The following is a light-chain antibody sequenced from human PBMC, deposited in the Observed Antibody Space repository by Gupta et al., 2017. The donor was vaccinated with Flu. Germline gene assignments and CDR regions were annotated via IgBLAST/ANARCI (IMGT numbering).Light chain of an antibody. Sequence: TSTDIEAYKYVSWYQHHPGKAPQLLIYDVTNRPSGVSTRFSCSKSGYTASLTISGLQAEDDADYYCSSCTSITTLVFGGGTRLTVL. V-gene: IGLV2-14*01. CDR1: STDIEAYKY. J-gene: IGLJ2*01. CDR3: SSCTSITTLV. CDR2: DVT.